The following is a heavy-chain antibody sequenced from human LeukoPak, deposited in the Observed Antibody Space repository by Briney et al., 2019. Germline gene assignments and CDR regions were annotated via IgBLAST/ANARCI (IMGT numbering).Heavy chain of an antibody. Sequence: PSETLSLTCAVSGYSISSGYYWGWIRQPPGKGLEWIGSMYHSGSTYYNPSLKSRVTISVDTSKNQFSLKLSSVTAADTAVYYCARHSAASSSWRLYGGDSWGQGTLVTVSS. CDR2: MYHSGST. J-gene: IGHJ4*02. V-gene: IGHV4-38-2*01. D-gene: IGHD6-13*01. CDR1: GYSISSGYY. CDR3: ARHSAASSSWRLYGGDS.